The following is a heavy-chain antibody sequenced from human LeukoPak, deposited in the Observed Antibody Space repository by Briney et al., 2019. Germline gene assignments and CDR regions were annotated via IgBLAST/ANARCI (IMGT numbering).Heavy chain of an antibody. CDR1: GGSISSSSYY. CDR2: ICYSGST. J-gene: IGHJ4*02. D-gene: IGHD3-10*01. V-gene: IGHV4-39*01. Sequence: SETLSLTCTVSGGSISSSSYYWGWIRQPPGKGLEWIGSICYSGSTYYNPSLKSRVTISVDTSKNQFSLKLSSVTAADTAVYYCARPYYGSGGYYTYFDYWGQGTLVTVSS. CDR3: ARPYYGSGGYYTYFDY.